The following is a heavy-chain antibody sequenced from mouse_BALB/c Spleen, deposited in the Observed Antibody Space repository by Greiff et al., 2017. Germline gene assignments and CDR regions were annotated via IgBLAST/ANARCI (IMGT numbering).Heavy chain of an antibody. CDR3: AREGGNYGSYAMDY. J-gene: IGHJ4*01. Sequence: EVMLVESGGGLVKPGGSLKLSCAASGFTFSDYYMYWVRQTPEKRLEWVATISDGGSYTYYPDSVKGRFTISRDNAKNNLYLQMSSLKSEDTAMYYCAREGGNYGSYAMDYWGQGTSVTVSS. CDR1: GFTFSDYY. V-gene: IGHV5-4*02. D-gene: IGHD2-1*01. CDR2: ISDGGSYT.